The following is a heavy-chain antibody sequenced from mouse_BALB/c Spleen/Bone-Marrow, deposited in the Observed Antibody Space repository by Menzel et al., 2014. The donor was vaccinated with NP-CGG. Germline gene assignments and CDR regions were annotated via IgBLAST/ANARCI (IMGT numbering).Heavy chain of an antibody. CDR3: ARDSDWFAY. J-gene: IGHJ3*01. CDR1: GFTFTDNY. Sequence: EVMLVESGGGLVQPRGSPRLSCATSGFTFTDNYMTWVRQPPGKALEWLGFIRNKANGYTTEYSASVKGRFTISRDNSQSILYLQMNTLRAEDSATYYCARDSDWFAYWGQGTLVTVSA. CDR2: IRNKANGYTT. V-gene: IGHV7-3*02.